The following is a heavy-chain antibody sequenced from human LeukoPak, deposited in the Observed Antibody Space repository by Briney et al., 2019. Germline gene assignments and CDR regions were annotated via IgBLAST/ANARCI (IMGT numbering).Heavy chain of an antibody. Sequence: GGSLRLSCAASGFTFSSYSMSWVRQAPGKGLEWVAGISGSGGSTNFAGSVKGRFTISRDNPRNTLYLQMNSLRAEDTAVYFCAKRAVVIRVILVGFHKEAYYFDSWGQGALVTVSS. CDR2: ISGSGGST. V-gene: IGHV3-23*01. CDR1: GFTFSSYS. CDR3: AKRAVVIRVILVGFHKEAYYFDS. J-gene: IGHJ4*02. D-gene: IGHD3-22*01.